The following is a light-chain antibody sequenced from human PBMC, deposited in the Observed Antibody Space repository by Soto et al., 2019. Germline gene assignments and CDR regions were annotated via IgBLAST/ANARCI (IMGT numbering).Light chain of an antibody. CDR3: QSYDNSLSWV. J-gene: IGLJ3*02. CDR1: SSNIGAKYD. CDR2: GNS. Sequence: QSVLTQPPSVSGAPGQRVTISCIGSSSNIGAKYDVHWYQHLPGTAPKLLIYGNSNRPSGVPDRFSGSKSGTSASLAITGLQAEDEADYYFQSYDNSLSWVFGGGTKLTVL. V-gene: IGLV1-40*01.